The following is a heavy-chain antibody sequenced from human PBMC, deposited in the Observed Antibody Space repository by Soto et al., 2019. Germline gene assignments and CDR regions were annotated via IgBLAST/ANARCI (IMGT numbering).Heavy chain of an antibody. V-gene: IGHV3-33*01. CDR2: IWYDGSNR. J-gene: IGHJ6*02. CDR1: GFTFETHV. D-gene: IGHD1-26*01. Sequence: QGQLAESGGGAVQTGTSLRLSCAASGFTFETHVMHWVRQAPGKGLEWVAVIWYDGSNRKYPDSVKGRFTVSRDNSKSTLFLQMNSLRAEDTAVYYCARGYILNSGLYGMDVWGRGTMVTVSS. CDR3: ARGYILNSGLYGMDV.